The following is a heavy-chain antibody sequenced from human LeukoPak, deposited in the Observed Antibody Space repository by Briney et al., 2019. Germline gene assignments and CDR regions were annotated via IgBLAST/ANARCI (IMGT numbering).Heavy chain of an antibody. CDR1: GFTFSSYG. CDR2: IWYDGSNK. Sequence: GGSLRLSCAASGFTFSSYGMHWVRQAPGKGLEWVAVIWYDGSNKYYADSVKGRFTISRDNSKNTLYLQMNSLRAEDTAVYYCARERGDIVATPYYYGMDVWGKGTTGTVSS. J-gene: IGHJ6*04. CDR3: ARERGDIVATPYYYGMDV. V-gene: IGHV3-33*01. D-gene: IGHD5-12*01.